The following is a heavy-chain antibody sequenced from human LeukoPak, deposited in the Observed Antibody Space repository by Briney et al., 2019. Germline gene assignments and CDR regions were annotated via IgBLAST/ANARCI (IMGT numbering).Heavy chain of an antibody. V-gene: IGHV4-31*03. J-gene: IGHJ4*02. CDR1: GGSISSGGYY. D-gene: IGHD3-10*01. CDR2: IYYSGST. CDR3: ARGGRRFGELLSEDY. Sequence: SETLSLTCTVSGGSISSGGYYWSWIRQHPGKGLEWIGYIYYSGSTYYNPSLKSRVTISVDTSKNQFSLKLSSVTAADTAVCYCARGGRRFGELLSEDYWGQGTLVTVSS.